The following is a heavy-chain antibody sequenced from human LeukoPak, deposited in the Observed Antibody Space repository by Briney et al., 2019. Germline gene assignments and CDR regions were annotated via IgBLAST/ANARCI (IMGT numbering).Heavy chain of an antibody. D-gene: IGHD1-7*01. Sequence: SETLFLTCAVYGGSFSGYYWSWIRQPPGKGLEWIGEINHSGSTNYNPSLKSRVTISVDTSKNQFSLKLSSVTAADTAVYYCARGVGYNWNYGRARNWFDPWGQGTLVTVSS. V-gene: IGHV4-34*01. CDR1: GGSFSGYY. J-gene: IGHJ5*02. CDR3: ARGVGYNWNYGRARNWFDP. CDR2: INHSGST.